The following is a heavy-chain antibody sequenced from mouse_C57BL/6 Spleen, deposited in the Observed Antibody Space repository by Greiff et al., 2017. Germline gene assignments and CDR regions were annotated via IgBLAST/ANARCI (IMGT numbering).Heavy chain of an antibody. CDR1: GYTFTSYW. Sequence: QVQLQQPGAELVRPGSSVKLSCKASGYTFTSYWMDWVKQRPGQGLEWIGNIYPSDSETHYNQKFKDKAPLTVDKSSSTAYMQLSSLTSEDSAVYYCARSGDEDYFDYWGQGTTLTVSS. D-gene: IGHD3-1*01. CDR3: ARSGDEDYFDY. J-gene: IGHJ2*01. V-gene: IGHV1-61*01. CDR2: IYPSDSET.